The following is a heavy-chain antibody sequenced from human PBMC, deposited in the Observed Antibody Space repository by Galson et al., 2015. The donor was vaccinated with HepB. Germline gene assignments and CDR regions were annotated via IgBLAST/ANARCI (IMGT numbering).Heavy chain of an antibody. CDR3: ASRGSSSGQGDFDL. Sequence: SVKVSCKASGGTFSSYAISWVRQAPGQGLEWMGGIIPIFGTANYAQKFQGRVTITADGSTSTAYMELSSLRSEDTAVYYCASRGSSSGQGDFDLWGRGTLVTVSS. CDR2: IIPIFGTA. V-gene: IGHV1-69*13. D-gene: IGHD6-6*01. CDR1: GGTFSSYA. J-gene: IGHJ2*01.